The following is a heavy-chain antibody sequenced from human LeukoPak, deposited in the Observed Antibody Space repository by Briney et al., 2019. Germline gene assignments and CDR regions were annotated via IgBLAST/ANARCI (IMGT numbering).Heavy chain of an antibody. V-gene: IGHV4-39*01. CDR1: GGPLSTSSYY. J-gene: IGHJ4*02. CDR3: ARQKITTSDY. D-gene: IGHD3-22*01. Sequence: SETLSLTCTVSGGPLSTSSYYWGWIRQPPGKGLEWIGSIYYSGSTYYNPSLKSRVTMSVDTSKNHFSLRLSSVTAADTAVYFCARQKITTSDYWGQGTLVTVSS. CDR2: IYYSGST.